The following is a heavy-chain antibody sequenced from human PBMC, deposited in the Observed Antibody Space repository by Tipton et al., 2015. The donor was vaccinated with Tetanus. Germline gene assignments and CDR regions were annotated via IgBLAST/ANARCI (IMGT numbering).Heavy chain of an antibody. CDR2: IYYSGST. J-gene: IGHJ4*02. V-gene: IGHV4-39*01. D-gene: IGHD3-16*02. CDR3: ARHDYVWGSYRYFDY. Sequence: TLSLTCTVSGGSISSSSYYWGWIRQPPGKGLEWIGSIYYSGSTYHNPSLKSRVTISVDTSKNQFSLKLSSVTAADTAVYYCARHDYVWGSYRYFDYWGQGTLVTVSS. CDR1: GGSISSSSYY.